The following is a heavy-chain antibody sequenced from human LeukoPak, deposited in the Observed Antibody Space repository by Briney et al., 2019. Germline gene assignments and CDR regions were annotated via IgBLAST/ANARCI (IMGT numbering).Heavy chain of an antibody. Sequence: PGGSLRLSCEASGFPFGSYAMHWVRQAPGKGLEWVSGISWNSGSISYADSVKGRFTISRDNAKNSLYLQMNSLRAEDTALYYCAKAPEYSSGWAYYFDYWGQGTLVTVSS. CDR1: GFPFGSYA. V-gene: IGHV3-9*01. CDR2: ISWNSGSI. D-gene: IGHD6-19*01. CDR3: AKAPEYSSGWAYYFDY. J-gene: IGHJ4*02.